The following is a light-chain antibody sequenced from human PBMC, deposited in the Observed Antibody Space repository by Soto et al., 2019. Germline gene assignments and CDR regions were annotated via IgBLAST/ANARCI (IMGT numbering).Light chain of an antibody. CDR1: SSNIGSNT. J-gene: IGLJ3*02. CDR2: SNK. CDR3: AAWDDSLNGWV. Sequence: QLVLTQPPSASGTPGQRVTISCSGSSSNIGSNTVNWYQQLTGTAPKLLIYSNKQRPSGVPDRFSGSKSGTSASLAISGLQSEDEADYYCAAWDDSLNGWVFGGGTKLTVL. V-gene: IGLV1-44*01.